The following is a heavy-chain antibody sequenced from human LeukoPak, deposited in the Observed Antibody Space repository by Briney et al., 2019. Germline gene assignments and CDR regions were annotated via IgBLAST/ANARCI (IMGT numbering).Heavy chain of an antibody. Sequence: PGGSLRLSCAASGFTFSSCEMNWVRQAPGKGLEWVSYISSSGNAIYYADSVKGRFTISRDNAKNSLFLQMESLRAEDTAVYYCAREARNIAARLDYWGQGTLVIVSS. CDR3: AREARNIAARLDY. CDR2: ISSSGNAI. D-gene: IGHD6-6*01. V-gene: IGHV3-48*03. J-gene: IGHJ4*02. CDR1: GFTFSSCE.